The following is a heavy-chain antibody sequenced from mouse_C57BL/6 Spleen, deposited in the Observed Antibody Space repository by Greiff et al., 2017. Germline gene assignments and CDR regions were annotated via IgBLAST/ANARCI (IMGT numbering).Heavy chain of an antibody. D-gene: IGHD1-1*01. V-gene: IGHV1-72*01. CDR1: GYTFTSYW. CDR2: IDPNSGGT. Sequence: QVQLQQPGAELVKPGASVKLSCKASGYTFTSYWMHWVKQRPGRGLEWIGRIDPNSGGTKYNEKFKSKATLTVDKPSSTAYMQLSSLTSEDSAVYYCARNDCSSYVNWYFDVWGTGTTVTVSS. J-gene: IGHJ1*03. CDR3: ARNDCSSYVNWYFDV.